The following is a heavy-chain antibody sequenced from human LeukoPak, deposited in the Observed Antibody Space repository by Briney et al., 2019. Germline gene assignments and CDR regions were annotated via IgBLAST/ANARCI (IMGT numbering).Heavy chain of an antibody. CDR3: ARGYSSSWYYFDY. Sequence: SETLSLTCTVSGGPISTYYWSWIRRPPGKGLEWIGYIYYSGSTNYNPSLKSRVTISVDMSKNQFSLKLSSVTAADTAVYYCARGYSSSWYYFDYWGQGTLVTVSS. J-gene: IGHJ4*02. D-gene: IGHD6-13*01. CDR1: GGPISTYY. V-gene: IGHV4-59*08. CDR2: IYYSGST.